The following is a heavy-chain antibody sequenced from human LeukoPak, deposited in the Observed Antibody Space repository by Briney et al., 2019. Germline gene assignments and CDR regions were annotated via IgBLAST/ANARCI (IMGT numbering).Heavy chain of an antibody. CDR1: GFSISSYA. CDR3: ARDFSYGSGFDY. D-gene: IGHD5-18*01. Sequence: TGGSLRLSCAASGFSISSYALHWVRQAPGEGLQYVSGISNGGSIDYANSVKGRFTISRDNSKNTLYLQMGSLRPEDMAVYYCARDFSYGSGFDYWGQGILVTVSS. V-gene: IGHV3-64*01. CDR2: ISNGGSI. J-gene: IGHJ4*02.